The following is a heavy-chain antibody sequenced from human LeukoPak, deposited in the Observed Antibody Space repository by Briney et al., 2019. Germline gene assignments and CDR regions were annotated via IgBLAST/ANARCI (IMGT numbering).Heavy chain of an antibody. CDR3: ARERWLRNWFDP. CDR1: GGSISSYY. CDR2: IYYSGST. V-gene: IGHV4-59*01. J-gene: IGHJ5*02. D-gene: IGHD5-12*01. Sequence: PSETLSLTCTVSGGSISSYYWSWLRQPPGKGLVWIGYIYYSGSTNYNPSLKSRVTISVDTSKNQFSLKLSSVTAADTAVYYCARERWLRNWFDPWGQGTLVTVSP.